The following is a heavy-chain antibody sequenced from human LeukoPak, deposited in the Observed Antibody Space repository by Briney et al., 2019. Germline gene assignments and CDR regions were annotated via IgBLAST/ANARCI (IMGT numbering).Heavy chain of an antibody. V-gene: IGHV1-69*05. CDR1: GGTFSSYA. J-gene: IGHJ3*02. Sequence: SVKVSCKASGGTFSSYAISWVRQAPGQGLEWMGRIIPIFGTANYAQKFQGRVTITTDKSTSTAYMELSSLRSEDTAVYYCARGYCSGGSCHDAFDIWGQGTMVTVSS. D-gene: IGHD2-15*01. CDR3: ARGYCSGGSCHDAFDI. CDR2: IIPIFGTA.